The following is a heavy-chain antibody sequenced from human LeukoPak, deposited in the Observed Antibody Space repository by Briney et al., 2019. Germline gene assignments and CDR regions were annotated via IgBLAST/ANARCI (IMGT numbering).Heavy chain of an antibody. CDR3: ARGSWFDP. CDR2: INPQTFKV. V-gene: IGHV1-2*02. J-gene: IGHJ5*02. CDR1: GYTFTDSY. Sequence: ASVKVSCKASGYTFTDSYIHWVRQAPGQGLEWLAWINPQTFKVEYAHRFQGRVTVTRDTSISTAYMELSRLRSDDTAVYYCARGSWFDPWGQGTLVTVSS.